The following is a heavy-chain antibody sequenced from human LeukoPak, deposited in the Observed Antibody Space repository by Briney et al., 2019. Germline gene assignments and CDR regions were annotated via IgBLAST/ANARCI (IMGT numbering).Heavy chain of an antibody. Sequence: PGGSLRLSCAASGFTFSSYSMNWVRQAPGKGLEWVSSISSSSSYIYYADSVKGRFTISRDNAKNSLYLQMNSLRAEDTAVYYCARYRYSGSSADAFDIWGQGTMVTVSS. CDR1: GFTFSSYS. CDR2: ISSSSSYI. J-gene: IGHJ3*02. D-gene: IGHD1-26*01. V-gene: IGHV3-21*01. CDR3: ARYRYSGSSADAFDI.